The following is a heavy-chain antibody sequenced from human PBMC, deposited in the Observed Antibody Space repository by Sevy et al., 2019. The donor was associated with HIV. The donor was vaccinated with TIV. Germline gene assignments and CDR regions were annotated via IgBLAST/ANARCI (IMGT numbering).Heavy chain of an antibody. CDR1: GFTFDDYA. Sequence: GGSLRLSCAASGFTFDDYAMHWVRQAPGKGLEWVSGISWNSGSIGYADSVKGRFTISRDNTKNSLYLQMNSLRAEDTALYFCVKGRSYGGNSFDFWGQGTLVTVSS. CDR3: VKGRSYGGNSFDF. V-gene: IGHV3-9*01. J-gene: IGHJ4*02. CDR2: ISWNSGSI. D-gene: IGHD4-17*01.